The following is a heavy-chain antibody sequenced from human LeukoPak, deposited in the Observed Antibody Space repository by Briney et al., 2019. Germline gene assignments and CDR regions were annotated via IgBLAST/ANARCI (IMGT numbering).Heavy chain of an antibody. CDR2: IKQDGSEK. V-gene: IGHV3-7*01. J-gene: IGHJ4*02. CDR3: ARVQASYYDFWSGYYYFDY. CDR1: GFTFSSYW. Sequence: PGGSLRLSCAASGFTFSSYWMSWVRQAPGKGLEWVANIKQDGSEKYYVDSVKGRFTISRDNAKNSLYLQMSSLRAEDTAVYYCARVQASYYDFWSGYYYFDYWGQGTLVTVSS. D-gene: IGHD3-3*01.